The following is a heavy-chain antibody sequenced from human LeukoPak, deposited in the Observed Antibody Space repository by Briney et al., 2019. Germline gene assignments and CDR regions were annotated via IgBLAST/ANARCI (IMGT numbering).Heavy chain of an antibody. D-gene: IGHD2-2*01. CDR3: TRGRPASFDP. Sequence: GASVKVSCKASGYTFTSYDINWVRQATGQGLEWLGWMNPNSGNTGYAQKFQGRVTITRDTSISTAYMELSTLTSEDTAVYYCTRGRPASFDPWGQGTLVTVSS. J-gene: IGHJ5*02. V-gene: IGHV1-8*03. CDR2: MNPNSGNT. CDR1: GYTFTSYD.